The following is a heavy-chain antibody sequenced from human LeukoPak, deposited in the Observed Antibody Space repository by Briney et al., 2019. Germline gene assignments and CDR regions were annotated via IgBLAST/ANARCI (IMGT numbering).Heavy chain of an antibody. CDR3: AKAHDSSGYVGWFYFDY. D-gene: IGHD3-22*01. V-gene: IGHV3-23*01. CDR1: GFTFSSYA. J-gene: IGHJ4*02. CDR2: ISGSGGST. Sequence: SGASLRLSCAASGFTFSSYAMSWVRQDPGKGLEWVSGISGSGGSTYYADSVKGRFTISRDNSKNMLYLQMNSLRAEDTAVYYCAKAHDSSGYVGWFYFDYWGQGTLVTVSS.